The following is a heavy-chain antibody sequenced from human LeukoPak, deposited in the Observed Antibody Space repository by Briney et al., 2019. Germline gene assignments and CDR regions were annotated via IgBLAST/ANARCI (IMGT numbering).Heavy chain of an antibody. CDR2: INQDGGEK. CDR1: GFTSSNYG. V-gene: IGHV3-7*01. Sequence: GGSLRLSCAASGFTSSNYGMSWVRQAPGKGLEWVANINQDGGEKNYVDSVKGRFTISRDNAKNSLYLQMNSLRAEDTAVYYCARGWCSGGSCYDYYYYGMDVWGQGTTVTVSS. CDR3: ARGWCSGGSCYDYYYYGMDV. J-gene: IGHJ6*02. D-gene: IGHD2-15*01.